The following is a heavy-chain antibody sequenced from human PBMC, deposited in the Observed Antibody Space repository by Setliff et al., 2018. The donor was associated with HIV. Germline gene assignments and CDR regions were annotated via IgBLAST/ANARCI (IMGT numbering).Heavy chain of an antibody. V-gene: IGHV1-18*01. J-gene: IGHJ4*02. D-gene: IGHD2-15*01. Sequence: ASVKVSCKASGYTFTSYGISWVRQAPGQGLEWMGWISAYNGNTNYAQKLQGRVTMTTDTSTSTAYMELRSLRSNDTAVYYCAGSGYCSGGSCFDYWGQGTLVTVSS. CDR1: GYTFTSYG. CDR2: ISAYNGNT. CDR3: AGSGYCSGGSCFDY.